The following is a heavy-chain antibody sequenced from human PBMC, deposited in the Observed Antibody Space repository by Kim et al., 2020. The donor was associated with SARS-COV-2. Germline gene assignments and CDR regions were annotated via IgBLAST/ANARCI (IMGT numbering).Heavy chain of an antibody. Sequence: APVKGRLTISREDSKNTLYQQMNSLKTEDTAVYYCTTDDSNYNYYYYGMDVWGQGTTVTVSS. D-gene: IGHD4-4*01. J-gene: IGHJ6*02. V-gene: IGHV3-15*01. CDR3: TTDDSNYNYYYYGMDV.